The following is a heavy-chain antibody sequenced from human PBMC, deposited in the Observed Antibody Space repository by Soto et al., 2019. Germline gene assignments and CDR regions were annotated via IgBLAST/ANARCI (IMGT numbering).Heavy chain of an antibody. CDR3: ARLSSVEYQLPRVYGMDV. J-gene: IGHJ6*02. Sequence: GASVKVSCKASGYTFTSYGISWVRQAPGQGLEWMGWISAYNGNTNYAQKLQGRVTMTTDTSTSTAYMELRGLRSDDTAVYYCARLSSVEYQLPRVYGMDVWGQGTTVTVS. CDR1: GYTFTSYG. V-gene: IGHV1-18*01. CDR2: ISAYNGNT. D-gene: IGHD2-2*01.